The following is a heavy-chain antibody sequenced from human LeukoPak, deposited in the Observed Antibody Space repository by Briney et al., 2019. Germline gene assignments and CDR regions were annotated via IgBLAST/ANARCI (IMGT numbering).Heavy chain of an antibody. V-gene: IGHV1-2*02. Sequence: ASVKVSCKASGYTFTGYYMHWVRQAPGQGLEWMGWINPNSGGTNYAQKFQGRVIMTRDTSISTAYMELSRLRSDDTAVYYCARGRVAVVISTIDYWGQGTLVTVSS. D-gene: IGHD3-22*01. CDR3: ARGRVAVVISTIDY. CDR1: GYTFTGYY. J-gene: IGHJ4*02. CDR2: INPNSGGT.